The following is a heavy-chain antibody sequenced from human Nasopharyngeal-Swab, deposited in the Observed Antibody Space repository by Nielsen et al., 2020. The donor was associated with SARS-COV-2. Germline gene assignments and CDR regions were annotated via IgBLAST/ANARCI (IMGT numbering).Heavy chain of an antibody. V-gene: IGHV4-4*02. D-gene: IGHD2-15*01. J-gene: IGHJ4*02. CDR2: IYHSGST. CDR3: AQTTYSGYFDY. Sequence: SWVRQPPGKGLEWIGEIYHSGSTNYNPSLKSRVTISVDKSKNQFSLKLSSVTAADTAVYYCAQTTYSGYFDYWGQGTLVTVSS.